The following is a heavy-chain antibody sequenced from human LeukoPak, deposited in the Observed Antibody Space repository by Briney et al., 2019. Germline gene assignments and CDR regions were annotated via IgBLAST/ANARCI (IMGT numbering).Heavy chain of an antibody. CDR3: ARGVAAAGTRWFDP. CDR2: INHSGST. V-gene: IGHV4-34*01. Sequence: SETLSLTCAVYGGSFSGCYWSWIRQPPGKGLEWIGEINHSGSTNYNPSLKSRVTISVDTSKNQFSLKLSSVTAADTAVYYCARGVAAAGTRWFDPWGQGTLVTVSS. J-gene: IGHJ5*02. CDR1: GGSFSGCY. D-gene: IGHD6-13*01.